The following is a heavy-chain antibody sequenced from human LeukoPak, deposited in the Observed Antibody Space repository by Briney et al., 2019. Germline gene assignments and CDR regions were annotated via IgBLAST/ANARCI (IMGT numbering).Heavy chain of an antibody. D-gene: IGHD3-10*01. V-gene: IGHV1-69*04. J-gene: IGHJ4*02. Sequence: SAKVSCKASGGTFSSYAISWVRQAPGQGLEWIGRIIPILGIANYTQKFQGRVTITADKSTSTAYMELSSLRSEDTAVYYCARFRLSGGEIRGVTAYYFDYWGQGTLVTVSS. CDR2: IIPILGIA. CDR1: GGTFSSYA. CDR3: ARFRLSGGEIRGVTAYYFDY.